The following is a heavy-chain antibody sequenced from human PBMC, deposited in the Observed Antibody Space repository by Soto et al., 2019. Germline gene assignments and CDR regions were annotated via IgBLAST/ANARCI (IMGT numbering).Heavy chain of an antibody. V-gene: IGHV1-3*05. J-gene: IGHJ4*02. CDR2: INAGNGNT. CDR3: ARDREYCSGGSCLPDY. Sequence: QVQLVQSGAEEKKPGASVKVSCKASGYTFTSYAMHWVRQAPGQRLEWMGWINAGNGNTKYSQKFQGRVTITRDTSASPAYMELSSLRSEDTAVYYCARDREYCSGGSCLPDYWGQGTLVTVSS. CDR1: GYTFTSYA. D-gene: IGHD2-15*01.